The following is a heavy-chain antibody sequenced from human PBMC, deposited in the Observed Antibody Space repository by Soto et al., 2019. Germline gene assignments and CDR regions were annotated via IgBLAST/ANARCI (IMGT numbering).Heavy chain of an antibody. V-gene: IGHV3-23*01. D-gene: IGHD2-2*01. J-gene: IGHJ6*03. CDR3: AKDHDIVVVPAAPVGSRRYYYYMDV. CDR2: ISGSGGST. CDR1: GFTFSSYA. Sequence: EVQLLESGGGLVQPGGSLRLSCAASGFTFSSYAMSWVRQAPGKGLEWVSAISGSGGSTYYADSVKGRFTISRDNSKNTLYLQMNSLRAEDTAVYYCAKDHDIVVVPAAPVGSRRYYYYMDVWGKGTTVTVSS.